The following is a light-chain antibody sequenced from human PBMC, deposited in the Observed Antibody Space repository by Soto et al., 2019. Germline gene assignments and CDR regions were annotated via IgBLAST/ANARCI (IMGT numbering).Light chain of an antibody. J-gene: IGLJ3*02. V-gene: IGLV2-14*01. Sequence: QSALTQPASVSGSPGQSITISCTGTSSDVGGYNYVSWYQQHPGKAPKLMIYEVSNRPSGVSNRFSGSKSGNTASLTISGLQAEDEADYYCSSYTSSRVFGGGTKL. CDR3: SSYTSSRV. CDR1: SSDVGGYNY. CDR2: EVS.